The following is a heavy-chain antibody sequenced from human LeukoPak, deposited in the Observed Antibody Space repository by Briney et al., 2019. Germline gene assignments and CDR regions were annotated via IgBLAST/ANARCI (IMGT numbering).Heavy chain of an antibody. J-gene: IGHJ4*02. V-gene: IGHV4/OR15-8*01. CDR2: IYHSGSP. CDR3: ARLNINNWQSCDY. Sequence: PSETLSLTCVVSRGSISSNNWWGWVGQLPGRGLEWIGEIYHSGSPNYNPSLRSGVTISVDKSRNHFSLNLRSVTAADRAVYYCARLNINNWQSCDYWGQGTLVTVYS. D-gene: IGHD1-1*01. CDR1: RGSISSNNW.